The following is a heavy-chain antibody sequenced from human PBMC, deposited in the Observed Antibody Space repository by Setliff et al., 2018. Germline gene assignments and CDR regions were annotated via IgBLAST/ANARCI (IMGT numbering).Heavy chain of an antibody. J-gene: IGHJ4*02. D-gene: IGHD2-21*02. CDR3: ARQICSGGDCYPTSFHC. Sequence: PSETLSLTCAVYGGSLSGYYWGWIRQPPGKGLEWIGSIYYSGSTYYKPSLKSRVTISVDTSKNQFSLKLSSVAAADTAVYYCARQICSGGDCYPTSFHCWGQGALVTVSS. V-gene: IGHV4-39*07. CDR1: GGSLSGYY. CDR2: IYYSGST.